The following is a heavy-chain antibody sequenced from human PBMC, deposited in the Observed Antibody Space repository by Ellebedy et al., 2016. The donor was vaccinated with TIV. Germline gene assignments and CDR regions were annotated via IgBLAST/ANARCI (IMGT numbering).Heavy chain of an antibody. V-gene: IGHV5-51*01. Sequence: GESLKISCKGSGYSFTNYWIGWVRQMPGKGLEWMWIIHPGDSETRYSPSFQGQVTISGYKSIRTAYLQWSSLKASDTAMYYCARFTSDYSGDWFGRAFDHWGQGTLVIVSS. J-gene: IGHJ4*02. CDR3: ARFTSDYSGDWFGRAFDH. CDR1: GYSFTNYW. D-gene: IGHD2-21*02. CDR2: IHPGDSET.